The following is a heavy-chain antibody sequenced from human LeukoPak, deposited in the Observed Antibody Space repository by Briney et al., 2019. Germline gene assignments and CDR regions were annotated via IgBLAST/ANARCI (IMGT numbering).Heavy chain of an antibody. CDR3: ARQGSYSGSYFDL. CDR1: GFTFSSYA. V-gene: IGHV3-30-3*01. D-gene: IGHD1-26*01. CDR2: ISFDGNSQ. Sequence: GGSLRLSCAASGFTFSSYAMHWVRQAPGKGLEWVAFISFDGNSQHYGESVKGRFTVSRDNSKNTVYLQVNSLRAEDSAVYYCARQGSYSGSYFDLWGQGTLVIVSS. J-gene: IGHJ4*02.